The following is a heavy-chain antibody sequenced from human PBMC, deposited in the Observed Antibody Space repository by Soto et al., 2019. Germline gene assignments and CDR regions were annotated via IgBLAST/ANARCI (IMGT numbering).Heavy chain of an antibody. CDR3: ARGARDGYNYWRRDY. CDR2: IIPILGIA. Sequence: QVQLVQSGAEVKKPGSSVKVSCKASGGTFSSYTISWVRQAPGQGLEWMGRIIPILGIANYAQKFQGRVTITADKSTSTAYMELSSLRSEDTAVYYCARGARDGYNYWRRDYWGQGTLVTVSS. J-gene: IGHJ4*02. D-gene: IGHD5-18*01. V-gene: IGHV1-69*02. CDR1: GGTFSSYT.